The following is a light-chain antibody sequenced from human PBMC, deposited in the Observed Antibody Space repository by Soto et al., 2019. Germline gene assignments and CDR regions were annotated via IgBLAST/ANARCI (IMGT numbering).Light chain of an antibody. CDR3: SSYAGSNNFVV. Sequence: QSVLTQPPSASGSPGQSVTISCTGTSSDVGGYNYVSWYQQHSGKAPNLMIYEVSKRPSGVPDRFSASQSGNTASLAVSGLQAEDEADYYCSSYAGSNNFVVFGGGTKLTVL. CDR1: SSDVGGYNY. V-gene: IGLV2-8*01. CDR2: EVS. J-gene: IGLJ2*01.